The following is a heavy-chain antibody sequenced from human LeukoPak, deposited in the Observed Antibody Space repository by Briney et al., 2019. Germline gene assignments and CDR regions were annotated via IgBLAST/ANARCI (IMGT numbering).Heavy chain of an antibody. D-gene: IGHD2-21*02. CDR2: VKRKTHGGTT. J-gene: IGHJ4*02. V-gene: IGHV3-15*01. CDR1: GFAFSDAW. Sequence: PGGSLRLSCAASGFAFSDAWMSWVRQAPGKGLEWVGRVKRKTHGGTTQYGAPVKGRFAISRDDSKNTLYLQMNSLKTEDTGVYSCTTEVVVTSYFDYWGQGALVTVSS. CDR3: TTEVVVTSYFDY.